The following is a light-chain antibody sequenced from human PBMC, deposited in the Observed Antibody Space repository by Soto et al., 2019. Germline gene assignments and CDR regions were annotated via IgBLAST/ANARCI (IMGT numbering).Light chain of an antibody. CDR2: GAS. CDR1: QRVSSSY. Sequence: EIVLTQSPGALSLSPGERATLSCRASQRVSSSYLAWYQQKPGQAPRLLIYGASSRATGITDSFSGSGSGTYFTLTITRLEPEDFGVYYCQQYGSSPAITFGRGTRLEIK. CDR3: QQYGSSPAIT. J-gene: IGKJ5*01. V-gene: IGKV3-20*01.